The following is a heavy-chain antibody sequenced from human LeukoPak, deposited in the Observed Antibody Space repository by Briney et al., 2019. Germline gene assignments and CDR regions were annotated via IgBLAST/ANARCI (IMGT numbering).Heavy chain of an antibody. CDR1: GGTFSSYA. CDR2: IIPILGIA. V-gene: IGHV1-69*04. D-gene: IGHD6-19*01. Sequence: ASVKVSCKASGGTFSSYAISWVRQAPGQGLEWMGRIIPILGIANYAQKFQGRVTITADKSTSTAYMELSSLRSEDTAVYYCARDLRGAGTFGYWGQGTLVTVSS. J-gene: IGHJ4*02. CDR3: ARDLRGAGTFGY.